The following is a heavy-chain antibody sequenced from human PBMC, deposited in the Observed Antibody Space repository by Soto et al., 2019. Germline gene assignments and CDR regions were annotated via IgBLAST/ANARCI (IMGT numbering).Heavy chain of an antibody. D-gene: IGHD3-22*01. V-gene: IGHV3-30-3*01. Sequence: PGGSLRLSCAASGFTFSNYGFHWARQAPGKGLEWVAVISYDGISEYYADSVKGRFTISRDNPKNTLYLQMKSLRTEGTAVYYCARAGSTGDYDSSGYYLVDYWGRGILVTVS. CDR3: ARAGSTGDYDSSGYYLVDY. CDR2: ISYDGISE. J-gene: IGHJ4*02. CDR1: GFTFSNYG.